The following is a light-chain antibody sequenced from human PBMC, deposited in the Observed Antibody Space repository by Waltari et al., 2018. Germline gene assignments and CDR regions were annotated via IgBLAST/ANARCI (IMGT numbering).Light chain of an antibody. J-gene: IGLJ2*01. CDR3: HAAADNNWF. Sequence: YDLAQPFSVSVSPGQTATITCPGDVLAEKYVRWVHQRPGQAPTFNLYKETERPPGIPGRCSGSSSGSTVTLTIRGALLEAEGDYHCHAAADNNWFFGGGTKLTVL. V-gene: IGLV3-27*01. CDR1: VLAEKY. CDR2: KET.